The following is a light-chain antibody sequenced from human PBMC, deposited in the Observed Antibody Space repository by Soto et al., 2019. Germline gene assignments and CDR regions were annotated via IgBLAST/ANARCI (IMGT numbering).Light chain of an antibody. CDR3: QQYGRSFS. CDR2: GAS. CDR1: QSISSNY. V-gene: IGKV3-20*01. J-gene: IGKJ1*01. Sequence: EIVLTQSPGTLSLSPGGRATLSCRASQSISSNYLAWYQQKPGQAPRLLIYGASNRATGIPDRFSGSGSGTDFTLTINRREPEDFVVYYCQQYGRSFSFGQGPKVEIK.